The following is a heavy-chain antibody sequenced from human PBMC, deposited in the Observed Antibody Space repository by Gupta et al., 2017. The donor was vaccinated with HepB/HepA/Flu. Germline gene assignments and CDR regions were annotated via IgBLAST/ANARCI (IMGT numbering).Heavy chain of an antibody. CDR2: IYSGGST. Sequence: EVQLVESGGGLIQPGGSLRLSCAASGFSVSSHYMSWVRPAPGKGLEWISIIYSGGSTYYYADSVKGRFIISRDNSKNTLYLQMNSLRPEDTAVYFCARNFEHCSSTSCFFAFDIWGQGTTVTVSS. CDR1: GFSVSSHY. D-gene: IGHD2-2*01. J-gene: IGHJ3*02. V-gene: IGHV3-53*01. CDR3: ARNFEHCSSTSCFFAFDI.